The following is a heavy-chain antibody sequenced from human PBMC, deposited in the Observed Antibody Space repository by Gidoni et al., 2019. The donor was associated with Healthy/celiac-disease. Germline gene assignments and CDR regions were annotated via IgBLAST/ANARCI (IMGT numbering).Heavy chain of an antibody. D-gene: IGHD6-6*01. J-gene: IGHJ3*02. CDR3: ASYSSSWHAFDI. CDR1: GGSISSSSDY. Sequence: QLQLQESGPGLVKPSETLSLTCTVSGGSISSSSDYWVWIRQPPGKGLEWIGSIYYSGSTYYNPSLKSRVTISVDTSKNQFSLKLSSVTAADTAVYYCASYSSSWHAFDIWGQGTMVTVSS. CDR2: IYYSGST. V-gene: IGHV4-39*01.